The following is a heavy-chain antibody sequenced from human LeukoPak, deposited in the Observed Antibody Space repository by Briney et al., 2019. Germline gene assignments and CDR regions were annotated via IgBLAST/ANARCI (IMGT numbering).Heavy chain of an antibody. CDR1: GGSFSGYY. D-gene: IGHD3-3*01. Sequence: SETLSLTCAVYGGSFSGYYWSWIRQPPGKGLEWIGEINHSGSTNYNPSLKSRVTISVDTSKNQFSLKLSSVTAADTAVYYCARAPPADYDFWSGYYRFSYFDYWGQGTLVTVSS. CDR2: INHSGST. J-gene: IGHJ4*02. CDR3: ARAPPADYDFWSGYYRFSYFDY. V-gene: IGHV4-34*01.